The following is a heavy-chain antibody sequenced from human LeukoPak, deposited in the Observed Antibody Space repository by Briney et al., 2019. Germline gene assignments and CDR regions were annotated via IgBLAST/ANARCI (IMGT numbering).Heavy chain of an antibody. CDR3: AREGLGMVTTGYYYYGMDV. CDR2: ISAYNGNT. V-gene: IGHV1-18*01. J-gene: IGHJ6*02. D-gene: IGHD4-17*01. Sequence: ASVKVSCKASGYTFTSYGISWVRQAPGQGLEWMGWISAYNGNTNYAQKLQGRVTMTTDTSTSTAYMELRSLRSDDTAVYYCAREGLGMVTTGYYYYGMDVWGQGTTVTVSS. CDR1: GYTFTSYG.